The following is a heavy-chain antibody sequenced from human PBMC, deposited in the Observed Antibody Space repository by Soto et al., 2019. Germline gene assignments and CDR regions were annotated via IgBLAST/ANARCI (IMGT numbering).Heavy chain of an antibody. CDR1: GGSLSSGDYY. V-gene: IGHV4-30-4*01. J-gene: IGHJ4*02. CDR3: SIWTAGYYDSRGSSDY. CDR2: IYYSGST. D-gene: IGHD3-22*01. Sequence: SETLSLTCTVSGGSLSSGDYYWSWIRQPPGKGLEWIGYIYYSGSTYYNTSLKSRVTISVDTPKNQFSLKLSSVTAADTAVYYCSIWTAGYYDSRGSSDYPGPVPLGTFCS.